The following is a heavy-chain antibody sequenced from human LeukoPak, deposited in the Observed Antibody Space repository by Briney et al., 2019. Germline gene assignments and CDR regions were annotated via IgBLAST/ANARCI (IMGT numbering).Heavy chain of an antibody. CDR3: ARDKPRSGYYY. V-gene: IGHV3-7*01. J-gene: IGHJ4*02. Sequence: GALRLSCVGSGFTFSSYWMSWVRQAPGKGLEWVANIKQDGSEKYYVDSVKGRFTISRDNAKNSLYLQMNSLRAEDTAVYYCARDKPRSGYYYWGQGTLVTVSS. D-gene: IGHD3-22*01. CDR2: IKQDGSEK. CDR1: GFTFSSYW.